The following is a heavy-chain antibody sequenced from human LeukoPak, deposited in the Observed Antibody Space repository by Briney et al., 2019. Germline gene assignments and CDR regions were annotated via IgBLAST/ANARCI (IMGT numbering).Heavy chain of an antibody. CDR2: ISGSGGST. Sequence: PGGSLRLSCAASGFTFSSYAMSWVRQAPGEGLEWVSAISGSGGSTYYADSVKGRFTISRDNSKNTLYLQMNSLRAEDTAVYYCAKQILDYDFWSGYPWNWFDPWGQGTLVTVSS. CDR3: AKQILDYDFWSGYPWNWFDP. V-gene: IGHV3-23*01. D-gene: IGHD3-3*01. CDR1: GFTFSSYA. J-gene: IGHJ5*02.